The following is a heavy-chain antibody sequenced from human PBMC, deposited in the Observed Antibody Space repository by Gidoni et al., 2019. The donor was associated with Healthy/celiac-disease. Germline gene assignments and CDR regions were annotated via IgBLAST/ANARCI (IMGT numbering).Heavy chain of an antibody. J-gene: IGHJ6*03. D-gene: IGHD2-2*01. Sequence: QVQLVQSGAEVKKPGSSVKVSCKASGGTFSSYAISWVRQAPGQGLEWMGGIIPIFGTANYAQKFQGRVTITADESTSTAYMELSSLRSEDTAVYYCARDGCSSTSCSYYYYMDVWGKGTTVTVSS. CDR2: IIPIFGTA. CDR3: ARDGCSSTSCSYYYYMDV. V-gene: IGHV1-69*01. CDR1: GGTFSSYA.